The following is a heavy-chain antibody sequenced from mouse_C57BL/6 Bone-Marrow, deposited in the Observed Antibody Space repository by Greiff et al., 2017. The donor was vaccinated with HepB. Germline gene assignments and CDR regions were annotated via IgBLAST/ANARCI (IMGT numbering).Heavy chain of an antibody. V-gene: IGHV1-64*01. Sequence: VQLQQPGAELVKPGASVKLSCKASGYTFTSYWMHWVKQRPGQGLEWIGMIHPNSGSTNYNEKFKSKATLTVDKSSSTAYMQLSSRTSEDSAVYYCARRGNRLRRAFDYWGQGTTLTVSS. CDR1: GYTFTSYW. CDR2: IHPNSGST. CDR3: ARRGNRLRRAFDY. D-gene: IGHD2-4*01. J-gene: IGHJ2*01.